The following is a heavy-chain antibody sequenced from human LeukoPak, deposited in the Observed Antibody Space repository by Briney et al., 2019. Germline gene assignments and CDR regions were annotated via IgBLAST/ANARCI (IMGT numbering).Heavy chain of an antibody. D-gene: IGHD2-21*01. Sequence: PGGSLRLSCAASGFTFSSYVMSWVRQAPGKGLEWVSAISGSGGSTYYADSVKGRFTISRDNSKNTLYLQMNSPRAEDTAVYYCAKAPVTSCRGAYCYPFDYWGQGTLVTVSS. CDR2: ISGSGGST. J-gene: IGHJ4*02. V-gene: IGHV3-23*01. CDR1: GFTFSSYV. CDR3: AKAPVTSCRGAYCYPFDY.